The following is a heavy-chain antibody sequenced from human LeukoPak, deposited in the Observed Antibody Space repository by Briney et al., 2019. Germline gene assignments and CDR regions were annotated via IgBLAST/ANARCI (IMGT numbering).Heavy chain of an antibody. Sequence: GGSLRLSCAASGFTFSSYAVTWVRQAPGKGLEWVSSISGSGISTDYADSVKGRFTISRDNSKNTLYLQMNSLRAEDTAVYFCAKGGFVIVSAPRGGFDSWGQGSLVTVSS. V-gene: IGHV3-23*01. CDR3: AKGGFVIVSAPRGGFDS. J-gene: IGHJ4*02. CDR2: ISGSGIST. CDR1: GFTFSSYA. D-gene: IGHD2-2*01.